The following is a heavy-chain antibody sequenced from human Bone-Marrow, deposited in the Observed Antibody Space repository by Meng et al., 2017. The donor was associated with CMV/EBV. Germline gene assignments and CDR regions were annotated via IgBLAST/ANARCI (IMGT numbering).Heavy chain of an antibody. V-gene: IGHV4-39*01. CDR3: ARRGVEVNFDY. CDR1: GGSISSSSYY. J-gene: IGHJ4*02. D-gene: IGHD5-24*01. Sequence: LRLSCTVSGGSISSSSYYWGWIRRPPGKGLEWIGSIYYSGSTYYNPSLKSRVTISVDTSKNRFSLKLSSVTAADTAVYYCARRGVEVNFDYWGQGTRVTVS. CDR2: IYYSGST.